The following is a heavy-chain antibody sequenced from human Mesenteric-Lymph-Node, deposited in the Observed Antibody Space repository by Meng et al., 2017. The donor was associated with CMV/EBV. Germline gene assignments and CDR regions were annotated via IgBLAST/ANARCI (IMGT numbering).Heavy chain of an antibody. J-gene: IGHJ4*02. V-gene: IGHV3-74*01. CDR2: INSDGRST. CDR1: GFTFSSYS. D-gene: IGHD2-15*01. Sequence: GESLKISCAASGFTFSSYSMNWVRQAPGKGLVWVSCINSDGRSTTYADSVKGRFTISRDNAKNTLYLQMNSLRAEDTAVYFCVRGGSGLDYWGQGTLVTVSS. CDR3: VRGGSGLDY.